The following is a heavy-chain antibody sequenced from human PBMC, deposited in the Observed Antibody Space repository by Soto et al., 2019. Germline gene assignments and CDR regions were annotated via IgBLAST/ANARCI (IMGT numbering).Heavy chain of an antibody. CDR1: GFTFSSYA. Sequence: GGSLRLSCAASGFTFSSYAMSWVRQAPGKGLEWVSAISGSGGSTYYADSVKGRFTISRDNSKNTLYLQMNSLRAEDTAVDYCAKALAAAGPHYYYMDVWGKGTTVTVSS. J-gene: IGHJ6*03. CDR2: ISGSGGST. V-gene: IGHV3-23*01. CDR3: AKALAAAGPHYYYMDV. D-gene: IGHD6-13*01.